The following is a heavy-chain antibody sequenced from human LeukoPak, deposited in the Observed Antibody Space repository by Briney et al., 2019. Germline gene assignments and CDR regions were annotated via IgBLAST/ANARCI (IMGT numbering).Heavy chain of an antibody. V-gene: IGHV3-11*03. J-gene: IGHJ4*02. CDR1: GFTFSDFY. D-gene: IGHD6-13*01. CDR3: VRRPAAGDY. CDR2: ISFSSSYT. Sequence: PGGSLRLSCAASGFTFSDFYMSWIRQAPGKGLEWVSYISFSSSYTNYADPVKGRFTISRDNAKNSLYLQMNSLRAEDTAVYYCVRRPAAGDYWGQGTLVTVSS.